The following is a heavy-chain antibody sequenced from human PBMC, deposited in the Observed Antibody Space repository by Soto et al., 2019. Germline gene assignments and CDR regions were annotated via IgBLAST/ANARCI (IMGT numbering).Heavy chain of an antibody. D-gene: IGHD6-13*01. V-gene: IGHV5-51*01. Sequence: GESLKISCKASGYIFSNYWIGWVRQMPGKGLEWMGMIFPGDSDTRCSPSFQGQVTMSAGKSINTAYLQWNDLKASDTAIYYCARVKTGNPGYYAMDVWGQGTTVTVSS. CDR2: IFPGDSDT. J-gene: IGHJ6*02. CDR3: ARVKTGNPGYYAMDV. CDR1: GYIFSNYW.